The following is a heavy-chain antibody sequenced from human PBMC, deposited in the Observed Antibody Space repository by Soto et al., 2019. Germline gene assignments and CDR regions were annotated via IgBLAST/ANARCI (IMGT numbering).Heavy chain of an antibody. CDR2: MFYSGTT. J-gene: IGHJ4*02. CDR3: ARHVPYLRSGSYLFDY. Sequence: SETLSLTCTVSGDXISSSNFYWACIRQPPGKGLELIGSMFYSGTTYFNPSLKSRVTISVDTSKNQFSLKLSSVTAADTAVYYCARHVPYLRSGSYLFDYWGQGTLVTVSS. D-gene: IGHD1-26*01. V-gene: IGHV4-39*01. CDR1: GDXISSSNFY.